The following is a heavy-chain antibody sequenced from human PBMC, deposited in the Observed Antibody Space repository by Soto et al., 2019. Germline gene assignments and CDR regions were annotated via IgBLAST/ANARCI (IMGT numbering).Heavy chain of an antibody. V-gene: IGHV1-3*01. CDR1: GYTFTSYA. CDR2: INAGNGNT. Sequence: GASVKVSCKASGYTFTSYAMHWVRQAPGQRLEWMGWINAGNGNTKYSQKFQGRVTITRDTSASTAYMELSSLRSEDTAVYYCARINDRGYDFWSPPQDAFGIWGQGTMVTVSS. D-gene: IGHD3-3*01. J-gene: IGHJ3*02. CDR3: ARINDRGYDFWSPPQDAFGI.